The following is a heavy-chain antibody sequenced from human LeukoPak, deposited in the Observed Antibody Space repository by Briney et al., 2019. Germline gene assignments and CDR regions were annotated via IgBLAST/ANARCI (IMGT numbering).Heavy chain of an antibody. D-gene: IGHD2-15*01. CDR3: ARDGGIYCSGGSCYYGWYFDL. Sequence: PSETLSLTCAVYGGSFSGYYWNWIRQPPGKGLEWIGEINHSGSTNYNPSLKSRVTISVDTSKNQFSLKLSSVTAADTAVYYCARDGGIYCSGGSCYYGWYFDLWGRGTLVTVSS. CDR2: INHSGST. V-gene: IGHV4-34*01. CDR1: GGSFSGYY. J-gene: IGHJ2*01.